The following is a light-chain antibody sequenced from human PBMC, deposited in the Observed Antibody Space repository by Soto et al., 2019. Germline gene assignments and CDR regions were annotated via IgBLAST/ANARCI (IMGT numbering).Light chain of an antibody. CDR1: QNLDTY. J-gene: IGKJ5*01. CDR3: QQRRDWPIT. CDR2: DVS. Sequence: EIVLTQSPATLSLSPGERATLSCRASQNLDTYLAWYQQKPGQAPRLVIHDVSSRATGITARFSGSGSGTHFTLTISSLEPEDFAVYSCQQRRDWPITFGQGTRLEIK. V-gene: IGKV3-11*01.